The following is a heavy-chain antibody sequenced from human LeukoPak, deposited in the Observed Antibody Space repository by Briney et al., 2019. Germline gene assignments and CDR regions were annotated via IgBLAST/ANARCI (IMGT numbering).Heavy chain of an antibody. V-gene: IGHV3-15*01. CDR2: IKSKTDGGTT. D-gene: IGHD2-2*02. CDR1: GFTFSNAW. Sequence: GGSPRLSCAASGFTFSNAWMSWVRQAPGKGLEWVGRIKSKTDGGTTDYAAPVKGRFTISRDDSKNTLYLQMNSLKTEDTAVYYCTTLGYCSSTSCYNWGQGTLVTVSS. CDR3: TTLGYCSSTSCYN. J-gene: IGHJ4*02.